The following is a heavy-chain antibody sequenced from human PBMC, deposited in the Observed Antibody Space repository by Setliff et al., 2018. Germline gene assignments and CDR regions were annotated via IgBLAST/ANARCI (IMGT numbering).Heavy chain of an antibody. J-gene: IGHJ4*02. V-gene: IGHV4-61*10. CDR1: GGGSINNGSYY. CDR2: IYSSGST. CDR3: AGSQGSGGYYSNSPYYFHY. D-gene: IGHD3-10*01. Sequence: PSETLSLTCTVSGGGSINNGSYYWSWIRQPAGKGLEWIGYIYSSGSTNYNPSLKSRVTMSVDTSKNQFSLKLTSVTAADTAVYYCAGSQGSGGYYSNSPYYFHYWGQGTLVTVSS.